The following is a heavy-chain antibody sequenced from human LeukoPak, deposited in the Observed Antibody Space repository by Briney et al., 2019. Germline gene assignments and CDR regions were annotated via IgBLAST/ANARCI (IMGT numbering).Heavy chain of an antibody. CDR1: GYTFTSYG. V-gene: IGHV1-18*01. J-gene: IGHJ3*02. D-gene: IGHD2-2*02. CDR3: AKTKMGGVVPAAIGAFDI. CDR2: ISAYNGNT. Sequence: ASVKVSCKASGYTFTSYGISWVRQAPGQGLEWMGWISAYNGNTNYAQKLQGRVTMTTDTSTSTAYMELRSLRSDDTAVYYCAKTKMGGVVPAAIGAFDIWGQGTMVTVSS.